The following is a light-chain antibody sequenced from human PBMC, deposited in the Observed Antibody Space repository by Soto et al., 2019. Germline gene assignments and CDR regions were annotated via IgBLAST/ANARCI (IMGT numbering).Light chain of an antibody. CDR1: QSIIGY. CDR2: DAS. V-gene: IGKV1-5*01. J-gene: IGKJ1*01. Sequence: IQMTQSPSTLSASVGDRVTITCRASQSIIGYLAWYQQKPGKAPKLLIYDASNLESGVPSRFSGSGSGTDFTLTISSLQPDDFATYYCQQYNSFLFGQGTKVDIK. CDR3: QQYNSFL.